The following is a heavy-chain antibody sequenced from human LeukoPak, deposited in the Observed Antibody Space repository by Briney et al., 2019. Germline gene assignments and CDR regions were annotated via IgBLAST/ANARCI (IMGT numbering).Heavy chain of an antibody. D-gene: IGHD3-10*01. CDR3: AKSNGYGLVDI. J-gene: IGHJ3*02. CDR2: ISHRGST. V-gene: IGHV4-38-2*02. CDR1: GYSISNGYY. Sequence: SETLSLTCTVSGYSISNGYYWGWIRQPPGKGLEWVGSISHRGSTYYNPSLRSRITISLDRSKQKFSLKLTSVTAADTAVYYCAKSNGYGLVDIWGQGTMVTVSS.